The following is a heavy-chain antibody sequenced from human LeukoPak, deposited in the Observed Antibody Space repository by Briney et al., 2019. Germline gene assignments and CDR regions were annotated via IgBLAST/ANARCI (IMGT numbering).Heavy chain of an antibody. V-gene: IGHV3-30*04. CDR1: GCTFSNYA. D-gene: IGHD3-9*01. CDR2: RPYDGSNK. J-gene: IGHJ4*02. CDR3: ASTITYYDILTGYYPTNRFDY. Sequence: GGSLRLFCAASGCTFSNYAMYWVRQAPGKGLEWVAVRPYDGSNKYYADSVKGRFTISRDNSKNTLYLQMNSLRAEDTAVYYCASTITYYDILTGYYPTNRFDYWGQGTLVTVSS.